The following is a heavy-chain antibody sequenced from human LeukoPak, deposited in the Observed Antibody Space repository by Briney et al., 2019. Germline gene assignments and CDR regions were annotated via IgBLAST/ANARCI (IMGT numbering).Heavy chain of an antibody. V-gene: IGHV1-46*01. Sequence: GASVKVSCKASGYTLTSYYMHWVRQAPGQGLEWRGIINPSGGSTSYAQKFQGRVSMNRDTSTSTVYMELSSLRSEDTAVYYCASDGRYSYGYTFDYWGQGTLVTVSS. CDR3: ASDGRYSYGYTFDY. CDR2: INPSGGST. D-gene: IGHD5-18*01. J-gene: IGHJ4*02. CDR1: GYTLTSYY.